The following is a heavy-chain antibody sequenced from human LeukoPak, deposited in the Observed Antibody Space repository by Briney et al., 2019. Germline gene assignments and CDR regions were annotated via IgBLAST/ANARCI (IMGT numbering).Heavy chain of an antibody. CDR3: AKWMVRNDFWSGAFDI. J-gene: IGHJ3*02. CDR1: GFTFNSYS. D-gene: IGHD3-3*01. Sequence: GGSLRLSCAASGFTFNSYSMDWVRQAPGQGLEWVSSVSGSAYSKYYADSVKGRFTISRDSSKNTLYLQVNSLRAEDTAVYFCAKWMVRNDFWSGAFDIWGQGTMVTVSS. V-gene: IGHV3-23*01. CDR2: VSGSAYSK.